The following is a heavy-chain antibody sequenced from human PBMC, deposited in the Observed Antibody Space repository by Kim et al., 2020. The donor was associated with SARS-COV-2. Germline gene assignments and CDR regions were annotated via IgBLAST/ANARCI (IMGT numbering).Heavy chain of an antibody. CDR1: GFSFSGFW. CDR3: AMTPNEMVRGY. V-gene: IGHV3-7*03. CDR2: IRPDGSGK. J-gene: IGHJ4*02. D-gene: IGHD3-10*01. Sequence: GGSLRLSCAAAGFSFSGFWMRWVRQAPAKGLEWVANIRPDGSGKYYAESVKGRFTISRDNTKNSLYLQLNSLRAWDTAVYCCAMTPNEMVRGYWGQGTLVTVSS.